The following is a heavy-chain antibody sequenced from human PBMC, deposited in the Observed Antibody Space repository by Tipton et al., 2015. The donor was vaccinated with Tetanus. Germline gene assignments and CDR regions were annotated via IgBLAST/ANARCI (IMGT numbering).Heavy chain of an antibody. J-gene: IGHJ4*02. CDR3: ARDDGGSGSYY. V-gene: IGHV3-53*01. D-gene: IGHD3-10*01. CDR1: GFTVSSNY. CDR2: IYSGGST. Sequence: SLRLSCAASGFTVSSNYMSWVRQAPGKGLEWVSVIYSGGSTYYADSGKGRFTISRDNSKNTLYLQMNSLRAEDTAVYYCARDDGGSGSYYWGQGTLVTVSS.